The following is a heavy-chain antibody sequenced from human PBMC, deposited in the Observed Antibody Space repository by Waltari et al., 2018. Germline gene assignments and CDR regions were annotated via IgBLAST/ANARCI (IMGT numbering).Heavy chain of an antibody. V-gene: IGHV4-38-2*01. J-gene: IGHJ4*02. Sequence: QVQLQESGPGLVKPSETLFLTCAVSGYSISSGYYWGWIRQPPGKGLEWIGSIYHSGSTYYNPSLKSRVTISVDTSKNQFSLKLSSVTAADTAVYYCARARTLVGVPYYFDYWGQGTLVTVSS. D-gene: IGHD1-26*01. CDR3: ARARTLVGVPYYFDY. CDR2: IYHSGST. CDR1: GYSISSGYY.